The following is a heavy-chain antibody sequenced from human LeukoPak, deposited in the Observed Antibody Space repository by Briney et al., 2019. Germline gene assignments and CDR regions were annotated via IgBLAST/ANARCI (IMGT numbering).Heavy chain of an antibody. J-gene: IGHJ4*02. Sequence: PGGSLRLSCAASGFTFSDYYMSWIRQAPGKGLEWISYISSNGNTIYADSVKGRFTISRDNAKNSVSLQMNSLRAEDTAFYYCASTYYWGQGTLVTVSS. CDR3: ASTYY. D-gene: IGHD2-21*01. CDR1: GFTFSDYY. CDR2: ISSNGNTI. V-gene: IGHV3-11*01.